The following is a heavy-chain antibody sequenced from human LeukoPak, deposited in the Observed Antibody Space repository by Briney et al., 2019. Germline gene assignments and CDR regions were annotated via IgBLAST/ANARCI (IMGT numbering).Heavy chain of an antibody. Sequence: PGGPLRLSCAASGFTFSSYTMHWVRQAPGKGLEYVSTISSNGGSAYYANSVKGRFTISRDNSKNTLYLQMNSLRTEDTAVYYCARGDCSGDCYHPLYYWGQGSLVTVSS. CDR3: ARGDCSGDCYHPLYY. CDR1: GFTFSSYT. J-gene: IGHJ4*02. V-gene: IGHV3-64*01. D-gene: IGHD2-21*02. CDR2: ISSNGGSA.